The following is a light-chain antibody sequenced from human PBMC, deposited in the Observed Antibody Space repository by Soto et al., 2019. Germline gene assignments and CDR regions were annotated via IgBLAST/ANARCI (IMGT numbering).Light chain of an antibody. CDR2: DAS. J-gene: IGKJ1*01. Sequence: EIVLTQSPATLSFSPGERATLSCRASQSVGSYLAWYQQKPGQAPRLLIYDASNRATDIPARFSGSGSGTDSTLTISSLEPEDFAVYYCQQRSNWPPPFGQGTKVDIK. CDR1: QSVGSY. CDR3: QQRSNWPPP. V-gene: IGKV3-11*01.